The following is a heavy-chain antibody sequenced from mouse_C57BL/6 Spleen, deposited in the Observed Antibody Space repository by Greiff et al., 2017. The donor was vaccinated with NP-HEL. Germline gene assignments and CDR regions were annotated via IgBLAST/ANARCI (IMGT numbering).Heavy chain of an antibody. CDR2: IWSGGST. CDR3: TRNGGAY. Sequence: VHLVESGPGLVQPSQSLSITCTVSGFSLTSYGVHWVRQSPGKGLEWLGVIWSGGSTDYNAAFISRLSISKDNSKSQVFLKMNSLQADDTAIYYCTRNGGAYWGQGTLVTVSA. CDR1: GFSLTSYG. J-gene: IGHJ3*01. V-gene: IGHV2-2*01.